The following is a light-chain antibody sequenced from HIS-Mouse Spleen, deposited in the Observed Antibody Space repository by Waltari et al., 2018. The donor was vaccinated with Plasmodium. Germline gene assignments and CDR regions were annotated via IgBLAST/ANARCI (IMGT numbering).Light chain of an antibody. CDR1: SSDVGRYNL. Sequence: QSALTQPASVSGSPGQSITISCPGTSSDVGRYNLVSWYQQHPGKAPKLMIYEGSNRPSGVFNRFSGSKTGNTAALTISGPQAEDEADYYCCSYAGSSTFVVFGGGTKLTVL. CDR3: CSYAGSSTFVV. J-gene: IGLJ2*01. CDR2: EGS. V-gene: IGLV2-23*03.